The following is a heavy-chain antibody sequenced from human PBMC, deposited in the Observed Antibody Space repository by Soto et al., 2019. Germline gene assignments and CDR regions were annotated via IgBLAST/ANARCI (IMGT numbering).Heavy chain of an antibody. V-gene: IGHV3-30-3*01. CDR3: ARDAPPLRYFDGGQKWSGFDP. CDR2: ISYDGSNK. J-gene: IGHJ5*02. Sequence: PGGSLRLSCAPSGFTFSSYAMHWVRQARGKGLEWVAVISYDGSNKYSADSGKGRFTISRDNSENTLYLQMNSLRAEDTAVSYCARDAPPLRYFDGGQKWSGFDPWGQGTLVTVSS. D-gene: IGHD3-9*01. CDR1: GFTFSSYA.